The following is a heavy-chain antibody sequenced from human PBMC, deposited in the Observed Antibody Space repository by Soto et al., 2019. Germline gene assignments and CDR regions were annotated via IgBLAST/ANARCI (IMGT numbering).Heavy chain of an antibody. CDR3: VTAVRTRLDN. J-gene: IGHJ4*02. V-gene: IGHV3-23*01. Sequence: PGGSLRLSCAAFGFIFSNFAMYWVRRAPGKGLGWVSSIRQSGDRSSYADSAKGRFTISRDNSKNTLYLQMNGLRLDDTAVYYCVTAVRTRLDNWGPGTLVTVSS. D-gene: IGHD3-10*01. CDR1: GFIFSNFA. CDR2: IRQSGDRS.